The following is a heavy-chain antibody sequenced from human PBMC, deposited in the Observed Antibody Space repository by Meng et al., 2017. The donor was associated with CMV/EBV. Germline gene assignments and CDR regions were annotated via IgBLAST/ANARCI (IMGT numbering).Heavy chain of an antibody. V-gene: IGHV3-21*01. D-gene: IGHD3-3*01. J-gene: IGHJ6*02. CDR1: GFTFSSYS. CDR3: ARESTIFGVVIPNYYYYGMDV. Sequence: GESLKISCAASGFTFSSYSMNWVRQAPGKGLEWVSSISSSSSYIYYADSVKGRFTISRVNAKNSLYLQMNSLRAEDTAVYYCARESTIFGVVIPNYYYYGMDVWGQGTTVTVSS. CDR2: ISSSSSYI.